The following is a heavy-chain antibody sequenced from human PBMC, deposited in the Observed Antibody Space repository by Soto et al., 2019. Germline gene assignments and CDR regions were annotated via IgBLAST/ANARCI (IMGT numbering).Heavy chain of an antibody. V-gene: IGHV3-30-3*02. CDR3: AKDQASGQGSFDS. CDR2: ISYDGTNK. Sequence: GGSLRLSCAASGFSFSISPMHWVRQAPGKGPEWVALISYDGTNKFYADSVKGRFTISRDNSKNTLFLQMNSLRADDTAVYYCAKDQASGQGSFDSWGQGTLVTVSS. CDR1: GFSFSISP. J-gene: IGHJ4*02.